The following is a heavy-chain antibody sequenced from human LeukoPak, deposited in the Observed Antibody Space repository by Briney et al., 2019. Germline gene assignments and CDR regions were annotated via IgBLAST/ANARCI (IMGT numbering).Heavy chain of an antibody. CDR2: ISYDGSNK. V-gene: IGHV3-30*18. J-gene: IGHJ4*02. CDR3: AKYRLSFTMVRGSIDY. CDR1: GFTFSSYG. D-gene: IGHD3-10*01. Sequence: PGRSLRLSCAASGFTFSSYGMHWVRQAPGKGLEWVAVISYDGSNKYYADSVKGRFTISRDNSKNTLYLQMNSLRAEDTAVYYRAKYRLSFTMVRGSIDYWGQGTLVTVSS.